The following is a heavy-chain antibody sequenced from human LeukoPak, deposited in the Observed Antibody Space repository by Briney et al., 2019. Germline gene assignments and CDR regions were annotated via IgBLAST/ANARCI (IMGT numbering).Heavy chain of an antibody. CDR1: GFTFSNYG. J-gene: IGHJ4*02. CDR2: IQYDGSNK. Sequence: GGSLRLSCAASGFTFSNYGIHWVRQAPGKGLEWVAFIQYDGSNKYYADSVQGRFTISRDNSKHTLYLQLNSLRAEDTAVYYCAKESREYFPTYYFDYWGQGTVVTVSS. D-gene: IGHD2/OR15-2a*01. CDR3: AKESREYFPTYYFDY. V-gene: IGHV3-30*02.